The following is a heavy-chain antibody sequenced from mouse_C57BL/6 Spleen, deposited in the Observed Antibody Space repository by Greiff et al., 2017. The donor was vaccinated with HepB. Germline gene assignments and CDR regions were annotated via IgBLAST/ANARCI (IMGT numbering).Heavy chain of an antibody. Sequence: VQLVESGAELARPGASVKLSCKASGYTFTSYGISWVKQRTGQGLEWIGEIYPRSGNTYYNEKFKGKATLTADKSSSTAYMELRSLTSEDSAVYFCAREKTAQASSFAYWGQGTLVTVSA. D-gene: IGHD3-2*02. CDR1: GYTFTSYG. CDR3: AREKTAQASSFAY. V-gene: IGHV1-81*01. J-gene: IGHJ3*01. CDR2: IYPRSGNT.